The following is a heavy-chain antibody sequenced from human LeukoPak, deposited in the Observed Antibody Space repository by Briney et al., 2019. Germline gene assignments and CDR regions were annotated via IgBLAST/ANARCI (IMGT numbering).Heavy chain of an antibody. CDR2: ISYDGSNK. V-gene: IGHV3-30*03. CDR3: ARDQPATAMARGGFDY. J-gene: IGHJ4*02. Sequence: GGSLRLSCAASGFTFGSYGMHWVRQAPGKGLEWVAVISYDGSNKYYADSVKGRFTISRDNSKNTLYLQMNSLRAEDTAVYYCARDQPATAMARGGFDYWGQGTLVTVSS. CDR1: GFTFGSYG. D-gene: IGHD5-18*01.